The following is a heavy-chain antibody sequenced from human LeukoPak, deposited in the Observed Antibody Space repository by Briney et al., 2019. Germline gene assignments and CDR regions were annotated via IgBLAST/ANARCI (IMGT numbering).Heavy chain of an antibody. D-gene: IGHD5-12*01. CDR1: GYTFTGYY. V-gene: IGHV1-2*02. CDR3: ARNSGYVLGWFDP. Sequence: ASVKVSCKASGYTFTGYYMHWVRQAPGQGLEWMGWINPNSGGTNYAQKFQGRVTMTRDTSISTAYMELSRLRSDDTAVYYCARNSGYVLGWFDPWGQGTLVTVSS. J-gene: IGHJ5*02. CDR2: INPNSGGT.